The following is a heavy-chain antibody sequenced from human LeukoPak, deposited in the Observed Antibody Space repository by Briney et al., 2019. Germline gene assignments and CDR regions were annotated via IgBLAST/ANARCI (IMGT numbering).Heavy chain of an antibody. V-gene: IGHV3-30*18. CDR2: ISYDGSNK. D-gene: IGHD2-15*01. CDR3: AKDVVPGAAYFDY. J-gene: IGHJ4*02. CDR1: GFTFSSYG. Sequence: GGSLRLSCAASGFTFSSYGMHWVRQAPGKGLEWVAVISYDGSNKYYADSVKGRFTISRDNSKNTLYLQMNSLRAEDTAVYYCAKDVVPGAAYFDYWGQGTLVTVSS.